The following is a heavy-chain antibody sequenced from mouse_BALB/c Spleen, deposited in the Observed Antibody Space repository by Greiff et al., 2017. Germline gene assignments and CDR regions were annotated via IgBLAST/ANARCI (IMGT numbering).Heavy chain of an antibody. CDR2: ISSGGSYT. V-gene: IGHV5-9-3*01. J-gene: IGHJ3*01. D-gene: IGHD3-3*01. Sequence: EVKLVESGGGLVKPGGSLKLSCAASGFTFSSYAMSWVRQTPEKRLEWVATISSGGSYTYYPDSVKGRFTISRDNAKNTLYLQMSSLRSEDTAMYYCARRGGTVFAYWGQGTLVTVSA. CDR1: GFTFSSYA. CDR3: ARRGGTVFAY.